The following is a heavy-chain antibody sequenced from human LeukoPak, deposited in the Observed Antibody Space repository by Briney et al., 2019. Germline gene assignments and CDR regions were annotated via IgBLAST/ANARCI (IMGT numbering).Heavy chain of an antibody. CDR1: GYSFTSYW. CDR3: ARLTYYYGSGSYPAYYYYYYGMDV. J-gene: IGHJ6*04. CDR2: IDPSDSYT. D-gene: IGHD3-10*01. Sequence: GESLKISCKGSGYSFTSYWISWVRQMPGKGLEWMGRIDPSDSYTNYSPSFQGHVAISADKSISTAYLQWSSLKASDTAMYYCARLTYYYGSGSYPAYYYYYYGMDVWGKGTTVTVSS. V-gene: IGHV5-10-1*01.